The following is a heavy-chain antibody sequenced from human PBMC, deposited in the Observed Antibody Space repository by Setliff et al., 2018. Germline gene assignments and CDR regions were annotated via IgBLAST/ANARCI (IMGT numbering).Heavy chain of an antibody. CDR3: ARDRYYNSWSGTSITAPHDAFDI. V-gene: IGHV1-18*01. Sequence: ASVKVSCKASGYTFTNYGISWVRQAPGQGLEWMGWISAYNDNTNYAQKVQGRVTMTTDTSTSTAYMELRSLRSEDTAVYYCARDRYYNSWSGTSITAPHDAFDIWGQGTMVTVSS. CDR1: GYTFTNYG. CDR2: ISAYNDNT. D-gene: IGHD3-3*01. J-gene: IGHJ3*02.